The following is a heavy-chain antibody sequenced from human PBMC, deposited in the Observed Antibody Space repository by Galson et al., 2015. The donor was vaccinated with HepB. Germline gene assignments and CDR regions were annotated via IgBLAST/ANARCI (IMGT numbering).Heavy chain of an antibody. D-gene: IGHD3-10*01. Sequence: SVKVSCKASGYTFTNYATNWVRQAPGQGLEWMGWINTNTGNPTYAQGFTGRFVFSLDTSVSTAYLQISSLKAEVTAEYYCARGVLWFGSYYYYYYGMDVWGQGTTVTVSS. J-gene: IGHJ6*02. V-gene: IGHV7-4-1*02. CDR2: INTNTGNP. CDR3: ARGVLWFGSYYYYYYGMDV. CDR1: GYTFTNYA.